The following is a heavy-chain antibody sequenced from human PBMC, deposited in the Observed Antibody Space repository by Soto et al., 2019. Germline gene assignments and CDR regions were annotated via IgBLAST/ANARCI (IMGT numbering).Heavy chain of an antibody. J-gene: IGHJ4*02. CDR3: ARPYCSSTSCDHFDY. Sequence: AAVKVSCKASGDTFTGYYMHWVRQAPGQGLEWMGWINPNSGGTNYAQKFQGRVTMTRDTSISTAYMELSRLRSDDTAVYYCARPYCSSTSCDHFDYWGQGTLVTVSS. CDR2: INPNSGGT. V-gene: IGHV1-2*02. D-gene: IGHD2-2*01. CDR1: GDTFTGYY.